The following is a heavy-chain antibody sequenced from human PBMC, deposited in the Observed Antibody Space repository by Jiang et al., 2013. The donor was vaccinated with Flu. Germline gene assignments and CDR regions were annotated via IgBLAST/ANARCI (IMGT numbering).Heavy chain of an antibody. CDR2: KSRWKCE. CDR1: GFTFSPYW. D-gene: IGHD4-11*01. CDR3: AKDSYSKGDY. J-gene: IGHJ4*02. V-gene: IGHV3-7*03. Sequence: VQLLESGGGLVQPGGSLRLSCAASGFTFSPYWMSWVRQAPGKGWSGCQHKSRWKCEKLCGLCEGRFTISRDNARNSLYLQMDSLRAEDTAVYYCAKDSYSKGDYWGQGTLVT.